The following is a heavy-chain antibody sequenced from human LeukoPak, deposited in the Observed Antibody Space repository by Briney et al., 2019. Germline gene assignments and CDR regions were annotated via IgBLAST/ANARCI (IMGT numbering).Heavy chain of an antibody. CDR3: ARDRYYYDSSGYYHGYAFDI. CDR1: GYTFTSYY. Sequence: ASVKVSCKASGYTFTSYYMHWVRQAPGQGLEWMGWINPNSGGTNYAQKFQGRVTMTRDTSISTAYMELSRLRSDDTAVYYCARDRYYYDSSGYYHGYAFDIWGQGTMVTVSS. J-gene: IGHJ3*02. V-gene: IGHV1-2*02. D-gene: IGHD3-22*01. CDR2: INPNSGGT.